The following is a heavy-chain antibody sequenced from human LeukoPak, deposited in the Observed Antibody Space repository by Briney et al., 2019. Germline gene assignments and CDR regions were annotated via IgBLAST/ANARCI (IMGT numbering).Heavy chain of an antibody. CDR2: VYHSGST. CDR1: GYSICSGYY. Sequence: SETLSLTCTVSGYSICSGYYWGWIRQPPGKGLEWIGSVYHSGSTYYNPSLKSRVTISVDTSKNQFSLKLSSVTAADTAVYYCAAAHKRDYFDYWGQGTLVTVSS. V-gene: IGHV4-38-2*02. CDR3: AAAHKRDYFDY. J-gene: IGHJ4*02.